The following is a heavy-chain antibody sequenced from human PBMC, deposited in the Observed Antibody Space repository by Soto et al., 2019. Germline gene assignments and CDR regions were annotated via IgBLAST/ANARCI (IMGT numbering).Heavy chain of an antibody. J-gene: IGHJ4*02. CDR2: FDPEDGET. V-gene: IGHV1-24*01. Sequence: ASVKVSCKVSGYTLTELSMHWVRQAPGKGLEWMGGFDPEDGETIYAQKFQGRVTMTEDTSTDTAYMELSSLRSEDTAVYYCATDLQRVGSGWYSSPYFDYWGQGTLVTVS. CDR3: ATDLQRVGSGWYSSPYFDY. CDR1: GYTLTELS. D-gene: IGHD6-19*01.